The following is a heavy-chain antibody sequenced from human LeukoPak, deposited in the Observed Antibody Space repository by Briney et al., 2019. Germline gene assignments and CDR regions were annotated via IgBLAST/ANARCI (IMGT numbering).Heavy chain of an antibody. Sequence: PSETLSLTCAVYGGSFSGYYWSWIRPPPGKGLDWIGEIHHSGSTNYNLSLKSRVTISVDTSKHQFSLKLSSVTAADTDVYYCARGQYYDSSGYYYVYWGQGTLVTVSS. V-gene: IGHV4-34*01. CDR3: ARGQYYDSSGYYYVY. CDR1: GGSFSGYY. CDR2: IHHSGST. D-gene: IGHD3-22*01. J-gene: IGHJ4*02.